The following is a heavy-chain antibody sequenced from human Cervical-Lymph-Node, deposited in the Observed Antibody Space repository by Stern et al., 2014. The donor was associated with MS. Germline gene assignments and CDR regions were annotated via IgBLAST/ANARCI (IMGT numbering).Heavy chain of an antibody. CDR1: GGSISSGVY. CDR3: ARVSVVGASLYYFDY. D-gene: IGHD1-26*01. V-gene: IGHV4-31*03. J-gene: IGHJ4*02. Sequence: QLQLQESGPGLVKPSQTLSLTCTVSGGSISSGVYWSWIRQHPGKGLAWIGYSYYTGSTSYNPSLKSRITISVDTSKNQFSLRLSSVTAADTAVYYCARVSVVGASLYYFDYWGQGTLVTVSS. CDR2: SYYTGST.